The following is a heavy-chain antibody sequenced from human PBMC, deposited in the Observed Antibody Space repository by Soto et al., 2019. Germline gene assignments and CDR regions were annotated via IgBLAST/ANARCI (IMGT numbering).Heavy chain of an antibody. CDR2: FIPIFETP. V-gene: IGHV1-69*01. CDR1: GGTFKSLT. D-gene: IGHD6-19*01. J-gene: IGHJ4*02. Sequence: SVKVSCKASGGTFKSLTFTWVRQAPGQGLEWMGGFIPIFETPTYAQKFQDRVTITADESTSTVSMELSSLRSADTAVYYCATKAVSGWFFDHWGQGTVVTVSS. CDR3: ATKAVSGWFFDH.